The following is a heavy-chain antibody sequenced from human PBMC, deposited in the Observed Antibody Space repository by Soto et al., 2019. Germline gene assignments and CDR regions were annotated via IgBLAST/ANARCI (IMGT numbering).Heavy chain of an antibody. J-gene: IGHJ4*02. CDR3: AKSLSASPNYFFDS. CDR1: GFPFSSYA. Sequence: EVQLLVSGGGLVQPGGSLRLSCAASGFPFSSYAMTWVRQAPGKGLEWVSGISGSGTITYDAYSVKGRFTISRDKSKNTLYLQMNTPRADDTAVYYCAKSLSASPNYFFDSWGQGTLVTVSS. CDR2: ISGSGTIT. D-gene: IGHD1-1*01. V-gene: IGHV3-23*01.